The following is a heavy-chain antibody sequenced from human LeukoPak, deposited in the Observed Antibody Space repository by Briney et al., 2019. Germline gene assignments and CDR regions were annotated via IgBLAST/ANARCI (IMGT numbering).Heavy chain of an antibody. CDR3: ARGPPPAMVSRYYYYYMDV. CDR1: GYTFTGYY. J-gene: IGHJ6*03. V-gene: IGHV1-69*05. D-gene: IGHD5-18*01. CDR2: IIPIFGTA. Sequence: GASVKVSCKASGYTFTGYYMHWVRQAPGQGLEWMGGIIPIFGTANYAQKFQGRVTITTDESTSAAYMELSSLRSEDTAVYYCARGPPPAMVSRYYYYYMDVWGKGTTVTVSS.